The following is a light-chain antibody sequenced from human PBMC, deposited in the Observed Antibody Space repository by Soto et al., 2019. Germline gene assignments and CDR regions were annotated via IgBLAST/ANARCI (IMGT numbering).Light chain of an antibody. V-gene: IGLV1-44*01. J-gene: IGLJ2*01. CDR3: AAWDDSLNGHVV. CDR2: GNN. Sequence: QSVLTQPPSASGTPGQRVTISCFGSRSNIGSNTVNWYQQLPGTAPKLLIYGNNERPSGVPDRFSGSKSGTSASLAISGLQSEDEADYYCAAWDDSLNGHVVFGGGTKLTVL. CDR1: RSNIGSNT.